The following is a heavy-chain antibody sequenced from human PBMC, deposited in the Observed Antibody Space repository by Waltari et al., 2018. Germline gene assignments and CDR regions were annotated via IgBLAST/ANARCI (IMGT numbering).Heavy chain of an antibody. Sequence: QVQLQESGPGLVKPSETLSLTCTVPGGSISSHYWSWIRQPPGKGLEWIGYIYYSGSTNYNPSLKSRVTISVDTSKNQFSLKLSSVTAADTAVYYCARVGAGYCDLWGRGTLVTVSS. D-gene: IGHD6-19*01. V-gene: IGHV4-59*11. CDR1: GGSISSHY. J-gene: IGHJ2*01. CDR2: IYYSGST. CDR3: ARVGAGYCDL.